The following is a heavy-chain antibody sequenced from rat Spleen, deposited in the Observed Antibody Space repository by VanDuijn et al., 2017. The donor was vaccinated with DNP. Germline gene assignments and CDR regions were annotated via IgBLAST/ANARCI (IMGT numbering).Heavy chain of an antibody. CDR2: ITRNSGAT. V-gene: IGHV5-31*01. D-gene: IGHD1-12*02. CDR3: ARPNYYAGSYPHY. Sequence: EVQLTESGGDLVQPGGSLTLSCVASGFTFNYYWMTWVRQVPGKGLEWLASITRNSGATYYLDSVKGRFTISRDDAKDTLYLQMNSLRSEDTATYYCARPNYYAGSYPHYWGQGVMVTVSS. CDR1: GFTFNYYW. J-gene: IGHJ2*01.